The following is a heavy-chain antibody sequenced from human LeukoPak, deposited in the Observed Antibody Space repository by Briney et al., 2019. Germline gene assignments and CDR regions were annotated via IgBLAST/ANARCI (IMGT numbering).Heavy chain of an antibody. D-gene: IGHD2-15*01. CDR2: ISYDGSNK. J-gene: IGHJ4*02. V-gene: IGHV3-30*03. Sequence: GGSLRHSCAASGFTFSSYSMNWVRQAPGKGLEWVAVISYDGSNKYYADSVKGRFTISRDNSKNTLYLQMNSLRAEDTAVYYCARGLIRYCSGGSCFYFDYWGQGTLVTVSS. CDR3: ARGLIRYCSGGSCFYFDY. CDR1: GFTFSSYS.